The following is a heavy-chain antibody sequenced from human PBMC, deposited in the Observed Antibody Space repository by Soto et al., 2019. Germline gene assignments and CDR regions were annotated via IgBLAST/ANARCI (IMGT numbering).Heavy chain of an antibody. Sequence: VASVKVSCKASGYTFINFFIHWVRQAPGQGLEWVGIINPSGGATTYPQKFQGRVTMTRDTSTSTVYMDVSSLRFDDTAVYYCARSHCSGGSCYLGAFGIWGQGTMVTVSS. CDR1: GYTFINFF. J-gene: IGHJ3*02. V-gene: IGHV1-46*01. CDR2: INPSGGAT. CDR3: ARSHCSGGSCYLGAFGI. D-gene: IGHD2-15*01.